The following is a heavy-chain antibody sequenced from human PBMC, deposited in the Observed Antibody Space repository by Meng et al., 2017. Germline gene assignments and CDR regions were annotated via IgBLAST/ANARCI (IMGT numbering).Heavy chain of an antibody. CDR3: ATATYSSGWTAGRDY. V-gene: IGHV3-23*01. J-gene: IGHJ4*02. CDR1: GFTFSSYA. CDR2: ISGSGGST. D-gene: IGHD6-19*01. Sequence: GESLKISCAASGFTFSSYAMSWVRQAPGQWLEWVSAISGSGGSTYYADSVKGRFTISRDNSKNTLYLQMNSLRAEDTAVYDCATATYSSGWTAGRDYWGQGTLVTVSS.